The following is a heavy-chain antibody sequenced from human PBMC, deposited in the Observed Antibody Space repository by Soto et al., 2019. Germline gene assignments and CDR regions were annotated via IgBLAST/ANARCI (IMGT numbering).Heavy chain of an antibody. J-gene: IGHJ3*02. D-gene: IGHD2-2*01. CDR2: ISSSGSTI. CDR1: GFTFSDYY. Sequence: GGSLRLSCAASGFTFSDYYMSWIRQAPGKGLEWVSYISSSGSTIYYADSVKGRFTISRDNAKNSLYLQMNSLRAEDTAVYYCAWTPDIVVVPAANDAFDIWGQGTMVTVSS. CDR3: AWTPDIVVVPAANDAFDI. V-gene: IGHV3-11*01.